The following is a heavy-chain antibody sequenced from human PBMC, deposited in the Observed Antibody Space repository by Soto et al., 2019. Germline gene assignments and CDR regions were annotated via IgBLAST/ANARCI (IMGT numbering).Heavy chain of an antibody. V-gene: IGHV3-30*15. CDR3: TIVRVADSALDH. CDR1: GFIFSNSA. J-gene: IGHJ4*02. D-gene: IGHD3-10*02. CDR2: MSYDGSDT. Sequence: GGSLRLSCVGSGFIFSNSAMHWVRQTPGKGPEWVAFMSYDGSDTFYADSVKGRFTISRDNSKNTLFLHMSNLRAEDTAMYYCTIVRVADSALDHWGQGTLVTVSS.